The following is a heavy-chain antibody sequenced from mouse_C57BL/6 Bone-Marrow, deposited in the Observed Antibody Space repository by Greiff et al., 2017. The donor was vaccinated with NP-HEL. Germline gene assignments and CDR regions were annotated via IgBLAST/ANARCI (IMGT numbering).Heavy chain of an antibody. Sequence: VQLQQPGAELVKPGASVKLSCKASGYTFTSYWMQWVKQRPGQGLEWIGEIDPSDSYTNYNQKFKGKATLTVDTSSSTAYMQLSSLTSEASAVYYCARQGRFYWYFDVWGTGTTVTVSS. V-gene: IGHV1-50*01. CDR2: IDPSDSYT. CDR1: GYTFTSYW. CDR3: ARQGRFYWYFDV. D-gene: IGHD1-1*01. J-gene: IGHJ1*03.